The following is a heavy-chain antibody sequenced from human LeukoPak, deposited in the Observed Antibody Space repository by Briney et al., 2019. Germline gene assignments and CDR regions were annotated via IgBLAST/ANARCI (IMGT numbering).Heavy chain of an antibody. CDR2: IKRDGSLK. V-gene: IGHV3-7*05. Sequence: QTGGSLRLSCAASGLTLSEYWMSWVRQAPGRGLEWVANIKRDGSLKYYVDSVEGRFTISRDNARNSLFLQMNSLRAEDTAVYWCTRDSQGSGIYSVDYWGQGTLVTVSS. CDR1: GLTLSEYW. J-gene: IGHJ4*02. CDR3: TRDSQGSGIYSVDY. D-gene: IGHD3-10*01.